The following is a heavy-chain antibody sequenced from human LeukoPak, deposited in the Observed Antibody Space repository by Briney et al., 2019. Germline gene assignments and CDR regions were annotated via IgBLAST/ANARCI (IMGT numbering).Heavy chain of an antibody. D-gene: IGHD6-13*01. CDR3: TREAAAGIDY. CDR2: IKQDGSEK. Sequence: GGSMRLSCAASGFTFSTYWMSWVRQAPGKGLEWVANIKQDGSEKYYLDSVKGRFTISRDNAKNSLYLQMNSLRAEDTAVYFCTREAAAGIDYWGQGTLVTVSS. V-gene: IGHV3-7*01. J-gene: IGHJ4*02. CDR1: GFTFSTYW.